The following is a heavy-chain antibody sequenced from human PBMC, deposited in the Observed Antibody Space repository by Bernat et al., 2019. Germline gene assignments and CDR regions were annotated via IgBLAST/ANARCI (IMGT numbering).Heavy chain of an antibody. Sequence: QVQLQESGPGLVKPSETLSLTCTVSGGSISSYYWSWIRQPPGKGLEWIAYIYYSGSTNYNPSLKSRVTISVDTSKNQFSLKVNSVTAADTAVYYCARSYYDSSGHYYFDYWGQGTLVTVSS. CDR1: GGSISSYY. CDR3: ARSYYDSSGHYYFDY. J-gene: IGHJ4*02. V-gene: IGHV4-59*01. CDR2: IYYSGST. D-gene: IGHD3-22*01.